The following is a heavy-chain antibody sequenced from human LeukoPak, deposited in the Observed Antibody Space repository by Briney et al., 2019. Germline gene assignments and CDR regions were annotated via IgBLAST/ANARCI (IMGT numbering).Heavy chain of an antibody. D-gene: IGHD3-10*01. CDR1: GGSFSSYG. CDR3: AREALWFGTFDP. J-gene: IGHJ5*02. V-gene: IGHV7-4-1*02. Sequence: ASVKVSCKASGGSFSSYGISWVRQAPGQGLEWMGWINTNTGNPTYAQGFTGRFVFSLDTSVSTAYLQISSLKAGDTAMYYCAREALWFGTFDPWGQGTLVTVSS. CDR2: INTNTGNP.